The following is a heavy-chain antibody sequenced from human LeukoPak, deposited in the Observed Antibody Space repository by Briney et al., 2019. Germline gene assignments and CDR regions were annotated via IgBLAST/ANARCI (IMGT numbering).Heavy chain of an antibody. CDR2: FYSGGNT. Sequence: GGSLRLSCAVSGFTFSSYWMGWVRQAPGKGLEWVSVFYSGGNTYYADSVQGRFTISRDTSKNTVDLQMNSLRSEDAAVYYCATFSYAGNAGGSVGYWGQGTLVTVSS. V-gene: IGHV3-53*01. CDR3: ATFSYAGNAGGSVGY. CDR1: GFTFSSYW. J-gene: IGHJ4*02. D-gene: IGHD4-23*01.